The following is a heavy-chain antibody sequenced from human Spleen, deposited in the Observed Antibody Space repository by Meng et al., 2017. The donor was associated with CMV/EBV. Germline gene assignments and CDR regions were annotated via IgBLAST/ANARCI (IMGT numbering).Heavy chain of an antibody. J-gene: IGHJ4*02. CDR3: ARDDGSPLEPFDY. Sequence: CKASGYTFTGYYIHWVRQAPGQGLEWMGWINPNSGDTDYAQKFQGRVTMTRDTSISTAYMELSRLRSDDTAVYYCARDDGSPLEPFDYWGQGTLVTVSS. CDR1: GYTFTGYY. CDR2: INPNSGDT. V-gene: IGHV1-2*02. D-gene: IGHD1-1*01.